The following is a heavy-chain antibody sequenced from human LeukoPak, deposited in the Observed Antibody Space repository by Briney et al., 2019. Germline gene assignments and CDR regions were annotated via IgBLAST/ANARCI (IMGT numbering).Heavy chain of an antibody. D-gene: IGHD4-17*01. CDR3: ARVPDYGDYGWFDP. CDR1: GGSFSGYY. J-gene: IGHJ5*02. V-gene: IGHV4-34*01. CDR2: INHSGST. Sequence: SETLCLTCAVYGGSFSGYYWSWIRQPPGKGLEWIGEINHSGSTNYNPSLKSRVTISVDTSKNQFSLKLSSVTAADTAVYYCARVPDYGDYGWFDPWGQGTLVTVSS.